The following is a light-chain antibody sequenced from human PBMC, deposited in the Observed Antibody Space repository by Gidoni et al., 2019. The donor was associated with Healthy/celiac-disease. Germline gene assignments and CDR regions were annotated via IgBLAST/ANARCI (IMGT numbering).Light chain of an antibody. CDR2: AAS. J-gene: IGKJ3*01. V-gene: IGKV1-39*01. CDR1: QRISSY. Sequence: DIHMTQSPSSLSASVGDRVTITCRSRQRISSYLNWYQQKPGKAPKLLIYAASSLQSGVPSRFSGSGSGTDFTLTISSRQPEDFATYYCHQIYSTPRLFTFGPXTKVEIK. CDR3: HQIYSTPRLFT.